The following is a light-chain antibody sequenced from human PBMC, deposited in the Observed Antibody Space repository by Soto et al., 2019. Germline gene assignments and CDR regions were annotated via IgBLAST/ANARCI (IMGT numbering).Light chain of an antibody. J-gene: IGLJ1*01. Sequence: QSALTQPPSASGSPGQSVAISCTGTSSDVGGYNYVSWYQQYPGKAPKLMIYDVTKRPSGVPDRFSGSKSGNTASLTVSVLQAEDEADYYCSSYAGTHIVFGTGTKLTVL. CDR1: SSDVGGYNY. CDR2: DVT. V-gene: IGLV2-8*01. CDR3: SSYAGTHIV.